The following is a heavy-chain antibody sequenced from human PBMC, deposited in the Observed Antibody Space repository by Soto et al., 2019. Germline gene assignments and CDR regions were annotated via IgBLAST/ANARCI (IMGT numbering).Heavy chain of an antibody. J-gene: IGHJ6*02. Sequence: QVQLVESGGGVVQPGRSLRLSCAASGFTFSSYGMHWVRQAPGKGLEWVAVISYDGSNKYYADSVKGRFTISRDNSKNTLYLQMNSLRAEDTAVYYCANLGGLYGSGSYYIPYYYYGMDVWVQGTTVTVSS. CDR3: ANLGGLYGSGSYYIPYYYYGMDV. D-gene: IGHD3-10*01. V-gene: IGHV3-30*18. CDR1: GFTFSSYG. CDR2: ISYDGSNK.